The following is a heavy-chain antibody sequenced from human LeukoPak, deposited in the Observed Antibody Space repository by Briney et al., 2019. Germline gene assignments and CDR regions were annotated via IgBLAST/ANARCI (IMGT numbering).Heavy chain of an antibody. J-gene: IGHJ4*02. CDR3: AKLEYSSSSFFDY. CDR2: IYYSGST. D-gene: IGHD6-6*01. V-gene: IGHV4-59*01. CDR1: GGSISSYY. Sequence: NASETLSLTCTVSGGSISSYYWSWIRQPPGKGLEWIGYIYYSGSTNYNSSFKSRVTISIDTSKNQFSLRLSSVTAADTAVYYCAKLEYSSSSFFDYWGQGTLVTVSS.